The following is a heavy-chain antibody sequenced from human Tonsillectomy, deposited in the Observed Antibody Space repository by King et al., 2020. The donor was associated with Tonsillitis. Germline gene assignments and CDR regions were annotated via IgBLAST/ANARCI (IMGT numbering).Heavy chain of an antibody. CDR1: GFSLSSWG. CDR3: ARDGGIGLDY. V-gene: IGHV3-33*08. D-gene: IGHD3-16*01. Sequence: VQLVESGGGVVQPGRSLRLSCAASGFSLSSWGMHWVRQAPGKGLEWVAVMWVDGSKIYYADSVKGRFTISRDISKSTLYLQMNSLRAEDTAVYYCARDGGIGLDYWGQGTLVTVSS. J-gene: IGHJ4*02. CDR2: MWVDGSKI.